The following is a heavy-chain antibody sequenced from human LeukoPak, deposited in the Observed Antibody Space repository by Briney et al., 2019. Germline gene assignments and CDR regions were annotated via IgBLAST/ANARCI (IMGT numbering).Heavy chain of an antibody. Sequence: PSETLSLTCTVSGGSISSHDWGWIRQPPGKGLEWIGYIYDSGSTTYNPSLKSRVTILVDTSKDQVSLKLSSVTAADTAVYYCARGRRGRYYDISRYNYFDYWGQGTLVSVPS. CDR2: IYDSGST. CDR3: ARGRRGRYYDISRYNYFDY. V-gene: IGHV4-59*11. J-gene: IGHJ4*02. D-gene: IGHD3-22*01. CDR1: GGSISSHD.